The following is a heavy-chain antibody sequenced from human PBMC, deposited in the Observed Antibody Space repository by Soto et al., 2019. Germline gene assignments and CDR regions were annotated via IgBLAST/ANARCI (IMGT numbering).Heavy chain of an antibody. CDR1: VFTFSSYS. V-gene: IGHV3-21*01. Sequence: SGSLRLSCAASVFTFSSYSMNCVRQAPGKGLEWVSSISSSSSYIYYADSVKGRFTISRDNAKNSLYLQMNSLRAEDTAVYYCARDTDSSSRYYGMDVWGQGTTVTVSS. CDR3: ARDTDSSSRYYGMDV. CDR2: ISSSSSYI. D-gene: IGHD6-13*01. J-gene: IGHJ6*02.